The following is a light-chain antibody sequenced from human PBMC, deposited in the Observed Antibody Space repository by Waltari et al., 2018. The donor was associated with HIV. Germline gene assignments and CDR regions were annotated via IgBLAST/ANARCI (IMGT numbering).Light chain of an antibody. CDR2: DVS. CDR1: SSDVGGYNY. Sequence: QSALPQPASVSGSPGQSITISCTGTSSDVGGYNYVSWYQDHPGKAPKLMIYDVSNRPSGVSNRFSGSKSGNTASLTISGLQAEDEADYYCTSYTTSSTLLFGGGTKLTVL. J-gene: IGLJ2*01. V-gene: IGLV2-14*03. CDR3: TSYTTSSTLL.